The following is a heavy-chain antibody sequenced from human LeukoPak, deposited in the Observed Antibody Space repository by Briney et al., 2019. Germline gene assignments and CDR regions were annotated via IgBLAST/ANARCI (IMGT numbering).Heavy chain of an antibody. D-gene: IGHD5-24*01. CDR2: IGGRGGRT. CDR1: GFIFGDYG. Sequence: GGSLRLSCAASGFIFGDYGMNWVRQAPGKGLEWVSGIGGRGGRTYYADSVKGRFTISRDNSKNTLYLQMNSLRAEDTAVYYCAKSKGRWASGDPFDYWGQGTLVTVSS. J-gene: IGHJ4*02. V-gene: IGHV3-23*01. CDR3: AKSKGRWASGDPFDY.